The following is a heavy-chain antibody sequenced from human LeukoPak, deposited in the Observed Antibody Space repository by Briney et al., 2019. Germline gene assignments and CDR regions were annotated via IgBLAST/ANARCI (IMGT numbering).Heavy chain of an antibody. V-gene: IGHV4-59*01. CDR3: ARVEGYPERDNWFDP. Sequence: PSETLSLTCTVSGGSIGSDYWSWIRQPPGKGLEWIGYIYYSGSTNYNPSLMSRVTISVDTSKNQFSLKLSSVTAADTAVYYCARVEGYPERDNWFDPWGQGTLVTVSS. CDR1: GGSIGSDY. D-gene: IGHD2-15*01. J-gene: IGHJ5*02. CDR2: IYYSGST.